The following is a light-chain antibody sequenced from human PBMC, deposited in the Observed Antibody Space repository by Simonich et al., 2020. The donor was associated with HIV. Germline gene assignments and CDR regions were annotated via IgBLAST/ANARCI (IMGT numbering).Light chain of an antibody. CDR1: RSNIGSNY. CDR2: TNN. Sequence: QSVLTQPPSASGTPGQRVTISCSGSRSNIGSNYVYWYQQLPGTAPKLLIYTNNQRPYGVPDRFSGSKSGTSASLAISGLRSEDEANYYCAAWDDSLSGRVFGGGTKLTVL. V-gene: IGLV1-47*01. J-gene: IGLJ3*02. CDR3: AAWDDSLSGRV.